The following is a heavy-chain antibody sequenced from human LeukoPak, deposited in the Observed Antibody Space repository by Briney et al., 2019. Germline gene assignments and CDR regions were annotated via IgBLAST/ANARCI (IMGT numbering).Heavy chain of an antibody. CDR3: AKDLDSSGWYYFDY. Sequence: GGSLRLSCAASGFTFSSYGMHWVRQAPGKGLEWVAVISYDGSNKYYADSVKGRFTISRDNSKNTLYLQMNSLRAEDTAVYYCAKDLDSSGWYYFDYWGQGTLVTVSS. V-gene: IGHV3-30*18. J-gene: IGHJ4*02. D-gene: IGHD6-19*01. CDR1: GFTFSSYG. CDR2: ISYDGSNK.